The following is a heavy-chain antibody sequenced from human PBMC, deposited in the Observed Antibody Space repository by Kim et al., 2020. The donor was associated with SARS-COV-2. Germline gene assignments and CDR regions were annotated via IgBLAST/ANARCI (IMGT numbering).Heavy chain of an antibody. J-gene: IGHJ3*02. D-gene: IGHD3-9*01. V-gene: IGHV4-59*08. Sequence: SLKSRVTISVDTSKNQFSLKLSSVTAADTAVYYCARRWFDWFKPGGAFDIWGQGTMVTVSS. CDR3: ARRWFDWFKPGGAFDI.